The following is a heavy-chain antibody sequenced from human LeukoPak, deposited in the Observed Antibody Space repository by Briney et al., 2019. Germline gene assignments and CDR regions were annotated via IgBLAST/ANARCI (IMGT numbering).Heavy chain of an antibody. Sequence: GGSLRLSCAASGFTFSSYALSWVRQAPGKGLEWVSAISGSGGSTYYADSVKGRFTISRDNTKNTLYLQMNSLRAEDTAVYYCAKDGRTGSYGTWGQRTLVTVSS. J-gene: IGHJ4*02. V-gene: IGHV3-23*01. D-gene: IGHD1-26*01. CDR1: GFTFSSYA. CDR2: ISGSGGST. CDR3: AKDGRTGSYGT.